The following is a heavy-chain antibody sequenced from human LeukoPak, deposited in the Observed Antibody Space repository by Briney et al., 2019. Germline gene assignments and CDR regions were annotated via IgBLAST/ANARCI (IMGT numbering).Heavy chain of an antibody. CDR3: ARGAIWGAYYSGY. J-gene: IGHJ4*02. D-gene: IGHD3-3*01. CDR2: ISSSSSYI. V-gene: IGHV3-21*01. Sequence: GGSLRLSCAASGFTFSSYSMNWVRQAPGKGLEWVSSISSSSSYIYYADSVKGRFTISRDNAKNTLHLQMNSLRAEDTAVYYCARGAIWGAYYSGYWGQGTLVTVSS. CDR1: GFTFSSYS.